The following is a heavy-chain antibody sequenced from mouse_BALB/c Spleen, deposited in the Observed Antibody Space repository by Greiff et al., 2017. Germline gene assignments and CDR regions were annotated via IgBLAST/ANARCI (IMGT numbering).Heavy chain of an antibody. CDR2: ISSGSSTI. Sequence: DVMLVESGGGLVQPGGSRKLSCAASGFTFSSFGMHWVRQAPEKGLEWVAYISSGSSTIYYADTVKGRFTISRDNPKNTLFLQMTSLRSEDTAMYYCARSYDGYPYYYAMDYWGQGTSVTVSS. CDR1: GFTFSSFG. D-gene: IGHD2-3*01. J-gene: IGHJ4*01. CDR3: ARSYDGYPYYYAMDY. V-gene: IGHV5-17*02.